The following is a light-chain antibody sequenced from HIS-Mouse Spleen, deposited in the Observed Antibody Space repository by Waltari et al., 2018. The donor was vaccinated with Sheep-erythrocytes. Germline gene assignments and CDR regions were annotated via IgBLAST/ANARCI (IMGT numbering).Light chain of an antibody. V-gene: IGLV2-11*01. J-gene: IGLJ1*01. CDR3: CSYAGSYNHV. CDR1: SSSVGGYNS. Sequence: QSALTQPRSVSGSPGQSVTISCTGTSSSVGGYNSVSWSQQHPGKAPKLMIYDVSKRPSGVPDRFSGSKSGNTASLTISGLQAEDEADYYCCSYAGSYNHVFATGTKVTVL. CDR2: DVS.